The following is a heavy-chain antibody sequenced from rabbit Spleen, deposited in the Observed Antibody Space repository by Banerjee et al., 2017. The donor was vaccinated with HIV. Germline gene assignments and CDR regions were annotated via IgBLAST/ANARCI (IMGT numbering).Heavy chain of an antibody. J-gene: IGHJ3*01. CDR2: IYTRNSGST. V-gene: IGHV1S43*01. CDR3: ARDGAGGSYFAL. CDR1: GIDFSSSYW. Sequence: QEQLTETGGGLVQPGGSLTLTCKASGIDFSSSYWICWVRQAPGKGLELIACIYTRNSGSTWYASWVNGRFSISRENAQNTVFLQMTSLTAADTATYFCARDGAGGSYFALWGQGTLVTVS. D-gene: IGHD8-1*01.